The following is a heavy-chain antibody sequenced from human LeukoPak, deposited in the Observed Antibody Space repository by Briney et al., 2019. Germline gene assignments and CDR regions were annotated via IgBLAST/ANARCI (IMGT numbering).Heavy chain of an antibody. Sequence: KPGGSLRLSCAASGFTFSDYYMSWIRQAPGKRLEWVSYITGSSSTIYYADSVKGRFTISRDNTKNSLYLQMNSLRAEDTAVYYCARVMWVAATPWGQGTLVTVSS. J-gene: IGHJ4*02. CDR1: GFTFSDYY. D-gene: IGHD2-15*01. CDR2: ITGSSSTI. CDR3: ARVMWVAATP. V-gene: IGHV3-11*04.